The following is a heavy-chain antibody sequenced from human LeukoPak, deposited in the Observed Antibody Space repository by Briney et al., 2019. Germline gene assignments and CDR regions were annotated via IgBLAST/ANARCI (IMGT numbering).Heavy chain of an antibody. Sequence: GGSLRLSCSASGFIFSRYAMSWVRQAPGKGLEWVSVIYSGGSTYYADSVKGRFTISRHNSKNTLYLQMNSLRAEDTAVYYCARDHVARGYYYYGMDVWGQGTTVTVSS. D-gene: IGHD5-12*01. CDR3: ARDHVARGYYYYGMDV. CDR2: IYSGGST. J-gene: IGHJ6*02. CDR1: GFIFSRYA. V-gene: IGHV3-53*04.